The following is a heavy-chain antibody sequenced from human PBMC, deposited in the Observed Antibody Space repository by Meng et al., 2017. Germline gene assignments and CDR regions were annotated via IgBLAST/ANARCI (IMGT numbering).Heavy chain of an antibody. CDR1: GYTFTSYH. J-gene: IGHJ4*02. CDR3: ARGGAASSFDY. D-gene: IGHD1-26*01. CDR2: INTNTGNP. Sequence: QVQLLKFGPELKKPWASVKFYLKASGYTFTSYHMNWVRRAPGQGLEWMGWINTNTGNPTYAQGFTGRFVFSVDTSVSTAYLQISSLKAEDTAVYYCARGGAASSFDYWGQGTLVTVSS. V-gene: IGHV7-4-1*02.